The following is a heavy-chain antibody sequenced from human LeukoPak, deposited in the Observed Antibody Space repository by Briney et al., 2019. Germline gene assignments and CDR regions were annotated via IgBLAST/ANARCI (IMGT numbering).Heavy chain of an antibody. Sequence: GGSLRLSCAASGFTFSSYWMSWVRQAPGKGLEWVANIKQDGSEKQYVDSVKGRFAISRVNAENSLYLQMNSLKAGDTAVYYCGRFTRSGDSVYWGQGTLVTVSS. CDR1: GFTFSSYW. D-gene: IGHD7-27*01. V-gene: IGHV3-7*04. CDR2: IKQDGSEK. J-gene: IGHJ4*02. CDR3: GRFTRSGDSVY.